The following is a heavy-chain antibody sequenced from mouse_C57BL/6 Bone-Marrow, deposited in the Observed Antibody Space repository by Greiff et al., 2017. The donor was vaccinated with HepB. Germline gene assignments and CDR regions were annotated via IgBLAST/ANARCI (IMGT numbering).Heavy chain of an antibody. V-gene: IGHV5-4*01. CDR3: AREAPWYFDV. CDR2: ISDGGSYT. CDR1: GFTFSSYA. J-gene: IGHJ1*03. Sequence: EVQLVESGGGLVKPGGSLKLSCAASGFTFSSYAMSWVRQTPEKRLEWVATISDGGSYTYYPDNVKGRFTISRDNAKNNLYLQMSHLKSEDTAMYYCAREAPWYFDVWGTGTTVTVSS.